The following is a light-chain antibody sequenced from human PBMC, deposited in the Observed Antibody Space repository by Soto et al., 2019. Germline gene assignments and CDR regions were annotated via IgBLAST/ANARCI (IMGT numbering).Light chain of an antibody. CDR2: GTF. CDR3: QQYAISSWT. V-gene: IGKV3-20*01. J-gene: IGKJ1*01. CDR1: QSVISSY. Sequence: EIVLTQSPGTLSLSPGERATLSCRSSQSVISSYLAWYQQKPGQAPRLLIYGTFNRATGIPDRFSGSGSATDFTLTITRREPEDFAVYYCQQYAISSWTCGQGPKVEI.